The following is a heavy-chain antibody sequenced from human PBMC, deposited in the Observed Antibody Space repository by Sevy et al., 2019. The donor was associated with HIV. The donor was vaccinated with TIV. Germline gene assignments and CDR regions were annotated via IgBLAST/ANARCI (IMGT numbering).Heavy chain of an antibody. CDR2: IYYSGST. CDR1: GGSISSYY. CDR3: ARMPGNYYYYGMDV. D-gene: IGHD2-2*01. V-gene: IGHV4-59*07. Sequence: SDTLSLTCTVSGGSISSYYWSWIRQPPGKGLEWIGYIYYSGSTNYNPSLKSRVTISVDTSKNQFSLKLSSVTAADTAVYYCARMPGNYYYYGMDVWGQGTTVTVSS. J-gene: IGHJ6*02.